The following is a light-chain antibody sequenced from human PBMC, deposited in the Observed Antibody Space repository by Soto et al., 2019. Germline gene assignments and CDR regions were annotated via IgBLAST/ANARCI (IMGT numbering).Light chain of an antibody. Sequence: QSALTQPRSVSGSPGQSITISCTGTSIDVGGYNYVSWYRQHPGKAPKLMIYDVSKRPSGVPDRFSGSKSGNTASLTISGLQAEDEADYYCCSYAGSYTHYVFGTWTKVTVL. CDR1: SIDVGGYNY. CDR2: DVS. V-gene: IGLV2-11*01. J-gene: IGLJ1*01. CDR3: CSYAGSYTHYV.